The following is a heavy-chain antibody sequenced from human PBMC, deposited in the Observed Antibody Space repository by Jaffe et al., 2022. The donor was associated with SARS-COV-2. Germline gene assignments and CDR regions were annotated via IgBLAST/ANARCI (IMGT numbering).Heavy chain of an antibody. V-gene: IGHV4-39*01. CDR2: GYYSGSS. CDR3: AGVHCSSTSCYYYYGMDV. D-gene: IGHD2-2*01. CDR1: GGSISSSSYY. J-gene: IGHJ6*02. Sequence: QLQLQESGPGLVKPSETLSLTCTVSGGSISSSSYYWGWIRQPPGKGLEWIGNGYYSGSSYYNPSLKSRVTISVDTSKNQFSLKLNSLTAADTAVYYCAGVHCSSTSCYYYYGMDVWGQGTTVTVSS.